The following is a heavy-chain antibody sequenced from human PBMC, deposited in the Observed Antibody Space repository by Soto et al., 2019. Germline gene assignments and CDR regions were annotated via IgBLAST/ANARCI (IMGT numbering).Heavy chain of an antibody. CDR1: GGSISSGDYY. CDR3: AREDTRGYSYGSFDY. D-gene: IGHD5-18*01. V-gene: IGHV4-30-4*01. CDR2: IYYSGST. Sequence: QVQLQESGPGLVKPSQTLSLTCTVSGGSISSGDYYWSWIRQPPGKGLEWIGYIYYSGSTYYNPSLKSRVTISVDTSKNQSALKLSSVTAADTAVYYCAREDTRGYSYGSFDYWGQGTLVTVSS. J-gene: IGHJ4*02.